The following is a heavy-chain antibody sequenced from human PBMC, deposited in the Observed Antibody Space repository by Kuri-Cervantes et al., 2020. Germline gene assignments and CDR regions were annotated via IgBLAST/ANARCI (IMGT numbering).Heavy chain of an antibody. J-gene: IGHJ4*02. CDR1: GFTVSSNY. Sequence: GSLKISCAASGFTVSSNYMSWVRQAPGKGLEWVSVIYSGGSTYYADSVKGRFTISRDNSKNTLYLQMNSLRAEDTAVYYCARDYMVRGVIIRRVDYWGQGTLVTVSS. D-gene: IGHD3-10*01. CDR2: IYSGGST. CDR3: ARDYMVRGVIIRRVDY. V-gene: IGHV3-53*01.